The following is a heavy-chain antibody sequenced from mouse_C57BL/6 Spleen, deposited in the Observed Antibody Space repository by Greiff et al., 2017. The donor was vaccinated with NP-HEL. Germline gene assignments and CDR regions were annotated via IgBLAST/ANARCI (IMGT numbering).Heavy chain of an antibody. CDR2: IYPGSGST. CDR3: ARTYYSNYAWFAY. Sequence: VKLQQPGAELVKPGASVKMSCKASGYTFTSYWITWVKQRPGQGLEWIGDIYPGSGSTNYNEKFKSKATLTVDTSSSTAYMQLSGLTSEDSAVYYCARTYYSNYAWFAYWGQGTLVTVSA. D-gene: IGHD2-5*01. CDR1: GYTFTSYW. V-gene: IGHV1-55*01. J-gene: IGHJ3*01.